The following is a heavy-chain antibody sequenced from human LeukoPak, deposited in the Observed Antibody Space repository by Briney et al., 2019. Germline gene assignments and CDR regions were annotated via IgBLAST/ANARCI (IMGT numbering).Heavy chain of an antibody. Sequence: GGSLRLSCAASGFTFSTYAMHWVRQAPGKGLEWVSSITSGSSYIYYADSVKGRFTISRDNAKNSLYLQMNSLRAEDTAVYYCARDPYSGSYGNYYYYFMDVWGKGTTVTISS. V-gene: IGHV3-21*01. CDR1: GFTFSTYA. J-gene: IGHJ6*03. CDR3: ARDPYSGSYGNYYYYFMDV. D-gene: IGHD1-26*01. CDR2: ITSGSSYI.